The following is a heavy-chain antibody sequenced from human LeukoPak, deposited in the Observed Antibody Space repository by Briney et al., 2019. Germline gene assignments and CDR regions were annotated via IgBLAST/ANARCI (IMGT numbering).Heavy chain of an antibody. CDR1: GFTFSSYG. V-gene: IGHV3-30*03. J-gene: IGHJ4*02. CDR3: ASLSPLFDH. Sequence: GRSLRLSCAASGFTFSSYGMHWVRQAPGKGLEWVAVISYDGSNKYYADSVKGRFTISRDNSKNTLYLQMNSLRAEDTAVYYCASLSPLFDHWGQGTLVTVSS. CDR2: ISYDGSNK.